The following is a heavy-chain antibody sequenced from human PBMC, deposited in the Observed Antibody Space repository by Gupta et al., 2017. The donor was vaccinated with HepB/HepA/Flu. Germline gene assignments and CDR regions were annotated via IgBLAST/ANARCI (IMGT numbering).Heavy chain of an antibody. D-gene: IGHD3-3*01. Sequence: QLQLQESGPGLVKPSETLSLTCTVSGGSISSSSYYWGWIRQPPGKGLEWIGSIYYSGSTYYNPSLKSRVTISVDTSKNQFSLKLSSVTAADTAVYYCARRILGGLRFLAGPFDPWGQGTLVTVSS. CDR3: ARRILGGLRFLAGPFDP. J-gene: IGHJ5*02. CDR1: GGSISSSSYY. CDR2: IYYSGST. V-gene: IGHV4-39*01.